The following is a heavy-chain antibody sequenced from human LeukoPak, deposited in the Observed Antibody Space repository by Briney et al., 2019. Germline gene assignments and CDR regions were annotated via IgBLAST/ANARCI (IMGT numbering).Heavy chain of an antibody. J-gene: IGHJ4*02. D-gene: IGHD6-19*01. CDR3: ARAVTGTSLVDF. Sequence: SETLSLTCTISGGAIGGDHWSWVRQAPGEGLEWIGYISYTGSTSYNPSLRSRVTISLNTPENQFSLRLTSVTAADTAVYYCARAVTGTSLVDFSGQGTLVAASS. CDR2: ISYTGST. V-gene: IGHV4-59*08. CDR1: GGAIGGDH.